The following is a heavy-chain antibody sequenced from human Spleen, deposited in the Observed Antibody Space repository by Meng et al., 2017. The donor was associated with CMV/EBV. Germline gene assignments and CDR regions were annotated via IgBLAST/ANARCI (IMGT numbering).Heavy chain of an antibody. CDR2: IKCDGSDK. Sequence: GESLKISXXXSGFTCSRSWMHWVCRAPEKGXEWVADIKCDGSDKXYXDSVKGRXXISRDXXKNTLYLQMKRLXXDDTAXCSGGKXXXDNSYYYYYSIDVWGQGTTVTVSS. V-gene: IGHV3-52*01. D-gene: IGHD4-23*01. J-gene: IGHJ6*02. CDR1: GFTCSRSW. CDR3: GKXXXDNSYYYYYSIDV.